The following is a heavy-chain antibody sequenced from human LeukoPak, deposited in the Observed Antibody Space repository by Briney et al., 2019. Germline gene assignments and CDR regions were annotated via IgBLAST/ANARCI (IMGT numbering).Heavy chain of an antibody. CDR2: INHSGST. CDR3: ARGNPQWMSSGFPDY. V-gene: IGHV4-34*01. J-gene: IGHJ4*02. Sequence: PSETLSLTCAVYGGSFSGYYWSWIRQPPGKGLEWIGEINHSGSTNYNPSLKSRVTISVDPSKNQFSLKLSSVTAADTAVYYCARGNPQWMSSGFPDYWGQGTLVTVSS. CDR1: GGSFSGYY. D-gene: IGHD3-22*01.